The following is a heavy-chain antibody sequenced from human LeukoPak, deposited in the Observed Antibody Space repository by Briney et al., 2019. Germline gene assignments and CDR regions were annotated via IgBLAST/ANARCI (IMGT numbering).Heavy chain of an antibody. Sequence: ASVKVSCKASGYTFTSYYMHWVRQAPGQGLEWMGIINPSGGSTSYAQKFQGRVTMTRDTSTSTVYMELSSLRSEDTAVYYCARAFGPSYGSGSVYYFDLWGRGTLVTVSS. CDR2: INPSGGST. J-gene: IGHJ2*01. CDR1: GYTFTSYY. V-gene: IGHV1-46*01. CDR3: ARAFGPSYGSGSVYYFDL. D-gene: IGHD3-10*01.